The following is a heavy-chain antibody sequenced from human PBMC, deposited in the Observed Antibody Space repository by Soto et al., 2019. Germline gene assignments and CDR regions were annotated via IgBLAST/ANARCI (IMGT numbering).Heavy chain of an antibody. D-gene: IGHD5-12*01. Sequence: GGSLRLSCAASGFTFSSYSMNWVRQAPGKGLEWVSSISSSSSSYIYYADSVKGRFTISRDNAKNSLYLQMNSLRAEDTAVYYCAGIVATMVGPEGLNYGMDVWGQGTTVTVSS. J-gene: IGHJ6*02. V-gene: IGHV3-21*01. CDR1: GFTFSSYS. CDR3: AGIVATMVGPEGLNYGMDV. CDR2: ISSSSSSYI.